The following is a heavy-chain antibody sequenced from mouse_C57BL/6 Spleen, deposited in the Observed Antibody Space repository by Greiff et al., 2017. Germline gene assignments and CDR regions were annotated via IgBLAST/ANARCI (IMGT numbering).Heavy chain of an antibody. CDR1: GFTFSDYG. V-gene: IGHV5-17*01. CDR3: ARLRHYYAMDY. CDR2: ISSGSSTI. J-gene: IGHJ4*01. Sequence: EVKLLESGGGLVKPGGSLKLSCAASGFTFSDYGMHWVRQTPEKGLEWVAYISSGSSTIYSADTVKGRFTISRDNATNTLFLQMTCLRSEDTAMYYCARLRHYYAMDYWGQGTSVTVSS. D-gene: IGHD1-1*01.